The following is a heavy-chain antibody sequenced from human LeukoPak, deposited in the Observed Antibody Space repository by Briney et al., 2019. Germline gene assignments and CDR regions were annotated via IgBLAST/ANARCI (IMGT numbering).Heavy chain of an antibody. CDR3: ARHMESGYPINWFDP. CDR2: IYYSGST. CDR1: GGSISSYY. D-gene: IGHD3-22*01. V-gene: IGHV4-59*08. J-gene: IGHJ5*02. Sequence: SETLSLTCTVSGGSISSYYWSWIRQPPGKGLEWIGYIYYSGSTNYNPSLKSRVTISVDTSKNQFSLKLSSVTAADTAVYYCARHMESGYPINWFDPWGQGTLVTVSS.